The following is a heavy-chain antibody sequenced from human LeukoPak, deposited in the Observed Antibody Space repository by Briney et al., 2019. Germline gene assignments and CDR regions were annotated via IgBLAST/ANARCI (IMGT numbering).Heavy chain of an antibody. D-gene: IGHD1-26*01. Sequence: PSETLSLTCAVYGGSFSGYYWSWIRQPPGKGLEWIGEINHSGSTNYNPSLKSRVTISVDTSKNQFSLKLSSVTAADTAVYYCARGLGGSDWGQGTLVTVSS. CDR1: GGSFSGYY. J-gene: IGHJ4*02. V-gene: IGHV4-34*01. CDR3: ARGLGGSD. CDR2: INHSGST.